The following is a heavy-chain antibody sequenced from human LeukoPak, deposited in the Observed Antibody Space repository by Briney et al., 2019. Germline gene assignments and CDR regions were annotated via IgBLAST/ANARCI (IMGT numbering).Heavy chain of an antibody. J-gene: IGHJ6*02. CDR2: IYSGGST. V-gene: IGHV3-53*04. CDR3: ARAMGYYDFWSGYWDYYYGMDV. CDR1: GFTVSSNY. Sequence: GGSLRLSCAASGFTVSSNYMSWVRQAPGKGLEGVSVIYSGGSTYYADSVKGRFTISRHNSKNTLYLQMNSLRAEDTAVYYCARAMGYYDFWSGYWDYYYGMDVWGQGTTVTVSS. D-gene: IGHD3-3*01.